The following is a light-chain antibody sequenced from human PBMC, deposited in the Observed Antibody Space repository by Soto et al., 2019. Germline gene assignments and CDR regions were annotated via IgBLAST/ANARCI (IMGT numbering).Light chain of an antibody. Sequence: IAMTQTPGKLSFSPVERGKICWRASQSVSSYLAWYQQKPGQAPRLLISDASDRATGIPDRFSGSGPGTDFTLTISRLAPEDFAGYDCQLYEESPVPFGQ. J-gene: IGKJ1*01. CDR3: QLYEESPVP. V-gene: IGKV3-20*01. CDR1: QSVSSY. CDR2: DAS.